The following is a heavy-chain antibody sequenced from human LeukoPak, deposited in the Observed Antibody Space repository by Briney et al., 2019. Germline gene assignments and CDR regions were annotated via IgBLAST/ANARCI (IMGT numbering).Heavy chain of an antibody. J-gene: IGHJ3*02. Sequence: GGSLRLSCAASGFNFSSYWIHWVRHALGKGLVWVSRINMDGSRTSYADLVKGRFTISRDNAKNTVYLQMNGLRAEDTAMYYCARVGAVAGITDIWGQGAMVTVSS. D-gene: IGHD6-19*01. CDR1: GFNFSSYW. CDR3: ARVGAVAGITDI. CDR2: INMDGSRT. V-gene: IGHV3-74*01.